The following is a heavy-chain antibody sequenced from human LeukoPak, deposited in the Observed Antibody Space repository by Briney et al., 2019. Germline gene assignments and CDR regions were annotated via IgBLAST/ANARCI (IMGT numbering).Heavy chain of an antibody. Sequence: ASVKVSCKASGYTFTSYGISWVRQAPGQGLEWMGWISAYNGNTNYAQKLQGRVTMTTDTSTSTAYMELRSLRSEDTAMYYCARKNYCSGGSCYSRGWFDPWGQGTLVTVSS. CDR2: ISAYNGNT. J-gene: IGHJ5*02. CDR1: GYTFTSYG. D-gene: IGHD2-15*01. V-gene: IGHV1-18*01. CDR3: ARKNYCSGGSCYSRGWFDP.